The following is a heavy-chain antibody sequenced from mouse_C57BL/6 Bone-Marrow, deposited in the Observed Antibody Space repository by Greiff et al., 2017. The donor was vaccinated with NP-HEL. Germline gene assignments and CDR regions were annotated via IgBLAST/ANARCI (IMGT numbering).Heavy chain of an antibody. Sequence: EVKLVESGGGLVQPGGSLSLSCAASGFTFTDYYMSWVRQPPGKALEWLGFIRNKANGYTTEYSVTVKGRFTISRDNSQSILYLKMNALRAEDSATYYGAIYRPYDYYAMDYWGQGTSVTVSS. J-gene: IGHJ4*01. D-gene: IGHD6-5*01. CDR1: GFTFTDYY. CDR2: IRNKANGYTT. V-gene: IGHV7-3*01. CDR3: AIYRPYDYYAMDY.